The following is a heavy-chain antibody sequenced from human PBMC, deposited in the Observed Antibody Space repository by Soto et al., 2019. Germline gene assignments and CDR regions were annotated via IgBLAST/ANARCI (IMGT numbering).Heavy chain of an antibody. V-gene: IGHV5-51*03. J-gene: IGHJ4*02. CDR2: IYPADSDT. Sequence: EVQLVQSGAEVKKPGESLKISCKSSGYNFTTYWIGWVRQMPGKGLELMGVIYPADSDTRYRPPFQVQVTFSAAKSPTTAYLQWNSLKASDTAKYYCERRRAWNDAFDFWGQGTLVTVSS. CDR3: ERRRAWNDAFDF. D-gene: IGHD1-1*01. CDR1: GYNFTTYW.